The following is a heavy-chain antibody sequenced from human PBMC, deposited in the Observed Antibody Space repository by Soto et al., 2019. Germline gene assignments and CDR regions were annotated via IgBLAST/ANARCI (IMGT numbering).Heavy chain of an antibody. Sequence: QVQLQESGPGLVKPSETLSLTCTVSGGSISSYYWSWIRQPPGKGLEWIGYIYYSGSTNYNPSLNSRVSISVDTSKHQFSLKLSSVTAADTAVHYCARIELEVRPYYYYYYMDVWGKGNTVTVPS. D-gene: IGHD1-7*01. V-gene: IGHV4-59*01. CDR2: IYYSGST. CDR1: GGSISSYY. CDR3: ARIELEVRPYYYYYYMDV. J-gene: IGHJ6*03.